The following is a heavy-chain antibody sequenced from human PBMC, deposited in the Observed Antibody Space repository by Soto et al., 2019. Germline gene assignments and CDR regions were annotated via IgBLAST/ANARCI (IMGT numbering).Heavy chain of an antibody. Sequence: SETLSLTCTVSGLSIRSGYYWGWIRQPPGKGLEWIGSIYHSGRTSYNPSLKSRVTLSVDTSKNQFSLNLSSVTAADTAVYYCARSLYDYDWGSLSPLNYWGQGTLVPVSS. CDR1: GLSIRSGYY. V-gene: IGHV4-38-2*02. D-gene: IGHD3-16*01. J-gene: IGHJ4*02. CDR2: IYHSGRT. CDR3: ARSLYDYDWGSLSPLNY.